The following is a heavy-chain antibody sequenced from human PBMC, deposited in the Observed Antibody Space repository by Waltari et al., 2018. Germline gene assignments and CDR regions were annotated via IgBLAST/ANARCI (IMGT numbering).Heavy chain of an antibody. V-gene: IGHV3-74*01. CDR1: GFTFSSYW. Sequence: EVQLVESGGGLVQPGGSLRLSCAASGFTFSSYWMHWVRQAPGKGLGWVSRINSDGSSTSYADSVKGRFTVSRDNAKNTLHLQMNSLRAEDTAVYYCARGGIVGAYDAFDIWGQGTMVTVSS. CDR2: INSDGSST. D-gene: IGHD1-26*01. J-gene: IGHJ3*02. CDR3: ARGGIVGAYDAFDI.